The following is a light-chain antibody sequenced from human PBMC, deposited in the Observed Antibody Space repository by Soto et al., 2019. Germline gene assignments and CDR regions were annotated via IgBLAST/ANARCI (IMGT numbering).Light chain of an antibody. V-gene: IGKV3-20*01. CDR2: GAS. J-gene: IGKJ1*01. Sequence: VLTQSPATLSVSPGERATFSCRASQSISTILAWYQHKPGQPPRLLIYGASTRATGIPDRFSGSGSGTDFTLTISRPEPEDFAVYYCHQYGTSPWTFGQGTEVDI. CDR3: HQYGTSPWT. CDR1: QSISTI.